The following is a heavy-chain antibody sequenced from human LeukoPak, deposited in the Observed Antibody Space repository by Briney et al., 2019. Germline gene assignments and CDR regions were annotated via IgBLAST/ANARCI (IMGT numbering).Heavy chain of an antibody. V-gene: IGHV1-18*01. CDR2: ISAYNGNT. D-gene: IGHD3-3*01. CDR1: GYTFTSYG. J-gene: IGHJ5*02. CDR3: ARDSDPLRFLEWLSYNWFDP. Sequence: GASVKVSCKASGYTFTSYGISWVRQAPGQGLEWMGWISAYNGNTNYAQKLQGRFTMTTDTSTSTAYMELRSLRSDDTAVYYCARDSDPLRFLEWLSYNWFDPWGQGTLVTVSS.